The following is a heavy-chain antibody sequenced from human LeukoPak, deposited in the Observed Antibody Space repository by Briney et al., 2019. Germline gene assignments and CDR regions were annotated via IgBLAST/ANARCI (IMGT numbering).Heavy chain of an antibody. V-gene: IGHV3-23*01. Sequence: GGSLRLSCAASGFTFSSYAMSWVRQAPGKGLEWVSGISGSGNSTYYADSVKGRFTISRDNSKNTLYLQMNSLRAEDTAVHYCAKNADYGDYRNWFDPWGQGTLVTVSS. CDR2: ISGSGNST. D-gene: IGHD4-17*01. J-gene: IGHJ5*02. CDR1: GFTFSSYA. CDR3: AKNADYGDYRNWFDP.